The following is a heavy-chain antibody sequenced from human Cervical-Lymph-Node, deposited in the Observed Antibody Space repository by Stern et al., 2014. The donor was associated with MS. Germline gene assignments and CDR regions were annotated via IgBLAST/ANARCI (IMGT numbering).Heavy chain of an antibody. D-gene: IGHD2-15*01. Sequence: EVQLVQSGAEMKKPGESLKISCKGSGYTFTSNWIGWVRQMPGKGLEWMGIIYPADSHTTYSPSFQGQVTISADKSIDTAYLQWRSLKASDTAMYYCVRRRYCSGDYCHFFDYWGQGTLVTVSS. V-gene: IGHV5-51*03. J-gene: IGHJ4*02. CDR3: VRRRYCSGDYCHFFDY. CDR1: GYTFTSNW. CDR2: IYPADSHT.